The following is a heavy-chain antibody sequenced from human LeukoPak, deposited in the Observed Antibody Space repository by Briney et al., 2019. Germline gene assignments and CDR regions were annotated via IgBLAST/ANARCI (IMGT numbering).Heavy chain of an antibody. J-gene: IGHJ4*02. CDR3: ARAHRDDFWSGSLDF. D-gene: IGHD3-3*01. CDR2: IIPIFGTA. V-gene: IGHV1-69*05. Sequence: VASVKVSCKASGGTFSSYAISWVRQAPGQGLEWMGGIIPIFGTANYAQKFQGRVTMTRDTSTSTVYMELSSLRSEDTAVYYCARAHRDDFWSGSLDFWGQGTLVTVSS. CDR1: GGTFSSYA.